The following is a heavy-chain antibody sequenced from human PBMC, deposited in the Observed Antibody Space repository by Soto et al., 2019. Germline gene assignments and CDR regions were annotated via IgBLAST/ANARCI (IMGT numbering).Heavy chain of an antibody. V-gene: IGHV5-51*01. D-gene: IGHD6-6*01. J-gene: IGHJ6*02. Sequence: XDCLKVSCKGSGYSFTSYWIGLVLQMPGKGLEWMGIIYPGDSDTRYSPSFQGQVTISADKSISTAYLQWSSLKASDTAMYYCARHIPSRTSTAARPIDYYGMDVWGQGTTVTVSS. CDR3: ARHIPSRTSTAARPIDYYGMDV. CDR1: GYSFTSYW. CDR2: IYPGDSDT.